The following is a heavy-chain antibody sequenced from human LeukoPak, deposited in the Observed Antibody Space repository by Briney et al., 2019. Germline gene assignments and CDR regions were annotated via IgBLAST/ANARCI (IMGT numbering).Heavy chain of an antibody. CDR3: ARDKPDYYYDSSGYYT. V-gene: IGHV3-7*01. D-gene: IGHD3-22*01. J-gene: IGHJ4*02. Sequence: GGSLRLSCAASGFTFSSYWMSWVRQAPGKGLEWVANIKQDGSEKYYVDSVKGRFTISRDNAKNSLYLQMNSLRAEDTAVYYCARDKPDYYYDSSGYYTWGQGALVTVSS. CDR1: GFTFSSYW. CDR2: IKQDGSEK.